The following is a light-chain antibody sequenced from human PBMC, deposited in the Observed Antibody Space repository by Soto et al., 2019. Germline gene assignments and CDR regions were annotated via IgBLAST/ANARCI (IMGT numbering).Light chain of an antibody. CDR3: LQDHNFPLT. CDR2: AAS. J-gene: IGKJ4*01. Sequence: AIQMTQSPSSLSVSVGDRVTITCRASQGIGNDVGWYQQKPGKAPKLLLYAASSLQSGVPSRFSGSRSGTDFTLTIGSLQPEDFATYYCLQDHNFPLTFGGGTKVDIK. V-gene: IGKV1-6*01. CDR1: QGIGND.